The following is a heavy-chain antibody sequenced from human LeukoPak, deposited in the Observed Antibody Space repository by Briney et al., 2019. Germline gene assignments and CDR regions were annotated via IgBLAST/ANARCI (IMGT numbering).Heavy chain of an antibody. CDR2: IYYTGSI. CDR3: AKMVTNAFDM. D-gene: IGHD2-21*02. J-gene: IGHJ3*02. CDR1: DGSVSSYY. V-gene: IGHV4-59*08. Sequence: PSETLSHTCTVSDGSVSSYYWSWIRQPPGKGLEWIGYIYYTGSISYNPSLKTRVTISVDTSKNQFSLRLTSVTAADTAVYYCAKMVTNAFDMWGQGTLVTVSS.